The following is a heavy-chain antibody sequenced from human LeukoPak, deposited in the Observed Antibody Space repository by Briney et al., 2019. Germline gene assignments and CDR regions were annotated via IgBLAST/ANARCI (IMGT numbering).Heavy chain of an antibody. J-gene: IGHJ3*02. CDR2: IIPIFGTA. Sequence: GASVKVSCKASGGTFSSYAISWGRQAPGQGLEWMGGIIPIFGTANYAQKFQGRVTITADESTSTAYMELSSLRSEDTAVYYCAREAIAARDAFDIWGQGTMVTVSS. V-gene: IGHV1-69*13. CDR1: GGTFSSYA. CDR3: AREAIAARDAFDI. D-gene: IGHD6-6*01.